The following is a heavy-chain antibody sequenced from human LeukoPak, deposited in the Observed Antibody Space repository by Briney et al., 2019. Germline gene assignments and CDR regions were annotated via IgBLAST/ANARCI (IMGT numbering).Heavy chain of an antibody. V-gene: IGHV4-39*01. CDR2: IYYSGST. CDR3: ARISSSWRINYYYYMDV. D-gene: IGHD6-13*01. Sequence: EASETLSLTCTVSGGSISSSSYYWGWIRQPPGKGLEWIGSIYYSGSTYYNPSLKSRVTISVDTSKNQFSLKLSSVTAADTAAYYCARISSSWRINYYYYMDVWGTGTTVTISS. CDR1: GGSISSSSYY. J-gene: IGHJ6*03.